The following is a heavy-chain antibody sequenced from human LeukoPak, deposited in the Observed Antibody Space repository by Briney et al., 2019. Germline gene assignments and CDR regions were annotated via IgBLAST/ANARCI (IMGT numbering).Heavy chain of an antibody. CDR3: ARAPDIEAVPTATYFDY. CDR1: GYSFTGYY. CDR2: INPNSGGT. D-gene: IGHD6-19*01. Sequence: ASVKVSCKASGYSFTGYYMHWVRHAPGLGLEWMGWINPNSGGTIHAQTFQGRVTMTRDTSITAAYMELGRLRSDDTAVYYCARAPDIEAVPTATYFDYWGQGTLVSVSS. J-gene: IGHJ4*02. V-gene: IGHV1-2*02.